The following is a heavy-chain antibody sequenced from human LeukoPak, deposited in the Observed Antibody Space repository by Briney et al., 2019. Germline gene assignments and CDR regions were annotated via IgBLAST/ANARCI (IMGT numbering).Heavy chain of an antibody. CDR2: INPNSGGT. J-gene: IGHJ5*02. V-gene: IGHV1-2*02. Sequence: ASVKVSCKASGYTFTGYYMHWVRQAPGQGLEWMGWINPNSGGTNYAQKFQGRVTMTRDTSISTAYMELSRLRSDDTAVYYCARDKRTVTTIWGLRWFDPWGQGTLVTVSS. CDR1: GYTFTGYY. CDR3: ARDKRTVTTIWGLRWFDP. D-gene: IGHD4-17*01.